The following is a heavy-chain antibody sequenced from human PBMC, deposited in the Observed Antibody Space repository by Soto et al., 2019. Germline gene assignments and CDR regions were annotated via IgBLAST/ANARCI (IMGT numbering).Heavy chain of an antibody. CDR3: AREWTTVTTDYYYYGMDV. V-gene: IGHV3-48*02. Sequence: GRSLRLSCAASGFTFSSYSMNWVGQAPGKGLKWISYISSSTIYYADSVKGRFTISRDNAKNSLYLQMNSLRDEDTAVYYFAREWTTVTTDYYYYGMDVWGQGTTVTVSS. J-gene: IGHJ6*02. CDR1: GFTFSSYS. CDR2: ISSSTI. D-gene: IGHD4-4*01.